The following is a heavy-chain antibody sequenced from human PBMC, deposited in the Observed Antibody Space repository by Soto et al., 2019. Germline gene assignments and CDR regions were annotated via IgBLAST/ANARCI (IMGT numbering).Heavy chain of an antibody. CDR3: ASSGELVGAATQFDY. D-gene: IGHD1-26*01. J-gene: IGHJ4*02. CDR2: IIPIFGTA. Sequence: QVQLVQSGAAVKKPGSSVKVSCKASGGTFSSYAISWVRQAPGQGLEWMGGIIPIFGTANYAQKFQGRVTITADESTSTAYMELSSLRSEDTAVYYCASSGELVGAATQFDYWGQGTLVTVSS. CDR1: GGTFSSYA. V-gene: IGHV1-69*12.